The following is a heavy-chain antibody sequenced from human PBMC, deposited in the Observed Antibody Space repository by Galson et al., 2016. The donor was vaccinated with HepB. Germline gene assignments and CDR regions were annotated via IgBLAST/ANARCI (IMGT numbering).Heavy chain of an antibody. J-gene: IGHJ4*02. CDR3: AKRHELSPPVGCSVDY. D-gene: IGHD3-10*02. Sequence: SLRLSCAASGFTFSGYGMHRVRQAPGRGVEWVAADSLDGRRKFHEDPARARFTISRDNSKHMSFLQLDSLRPDDTPFYYCAKRHELSPPVGCSVDYWGQGTLVSVSS. CDR2: DSLDGRRK. CDR1: GFTFSGYG. V-gene: IGHV3-30*18.